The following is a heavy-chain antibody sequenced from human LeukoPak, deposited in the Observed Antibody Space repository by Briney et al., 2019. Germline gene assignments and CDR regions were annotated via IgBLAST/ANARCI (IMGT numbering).Heavy chain of an antibody. V-gene: IGHV4-59*08. CDR3: ARHLRSFPDC. Sequence: SETLSLTCTFSGDSISSYYWSWIRQPPGKGLEWLGYIYYSGTTNYNPSLKSRLTMSLDTSKKQLSLRLTSVTAADTAVYYCARHLRSFPDCWGQGTLVTVSS. J-gene: IGHJ4*02. CDR2: IYYSGTT. D-gene: IGHD3-3*02. CDR1: GDSISSYY.